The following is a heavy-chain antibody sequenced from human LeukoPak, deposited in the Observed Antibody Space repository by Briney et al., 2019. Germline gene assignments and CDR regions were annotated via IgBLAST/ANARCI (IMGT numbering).Heavy chain of an antibody. Sequence: GGSLRLSCAASGFTVSSNYMSWVRQAPGKGLEWVSVIYSGGSTYYADSVKGRFTISRDNSKNTLYLQVNSLRAEDTAVYYCARDRGRLWLGAFDYWGQGTLVTVSS. J-gene: IGHJ4*02. V-gene: IGHV3-66*02. CDR3: ARDRGRLWLGAFDY. CDR2: IYSGGST. CDR1: GFTVSSNY. D-gene: IGHD3-10*01.